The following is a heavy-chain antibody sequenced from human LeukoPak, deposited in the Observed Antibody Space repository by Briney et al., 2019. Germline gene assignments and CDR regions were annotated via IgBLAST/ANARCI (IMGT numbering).Heavy chain of an antibody. D-gene: IGHD5-18*01. CDR2: IYYSGST. CDR1: GGSISSSSHY. V-gene: IGHV4-39*07. CDR3: AREGQRWGYSYGHSTPSALDY. Sequence: SETLSLTCTVSGGSISSSSHYRAWIRQPPGKGLEWIGSIYYSGSTYYNPSLKSRVTISVDTSKNQFSLKVSSVTAADTAVYYCAREGQRWGYSYGHSTPSALDYWGQGTLVTVSS. J-gene: IGHJ4*02.